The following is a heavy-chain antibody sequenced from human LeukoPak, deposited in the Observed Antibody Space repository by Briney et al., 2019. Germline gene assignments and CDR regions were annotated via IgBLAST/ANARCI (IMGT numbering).Heavy chain of an antibody. J-gene: IGHJ6*02. CDR2: IYTSGST. CDR3: AIDGDTYNWNTYGMDV. V-gene: IGHV4-4*07. D-gene: IGHD1/OR15-1a*01. CDR1: GGSISSYY. Sequence: SETLSLTCTVSGGSISSYYWSWIRQPAGKGLEWIGRIYTSGSTNYNPSLKSRVTMSVDTSKNQFSLKLSSVTAADTAVYYCAIDGDTYNWNTYGMDVWGQGTTVTVSS.